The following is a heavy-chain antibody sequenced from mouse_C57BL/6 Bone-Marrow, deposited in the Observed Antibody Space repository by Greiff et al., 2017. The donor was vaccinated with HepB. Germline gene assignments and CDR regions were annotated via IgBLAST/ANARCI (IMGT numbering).Heavy chain of an antibody. D-gene: IGHD1-1*01. CDR2: INYDGSST. J-gene: IGHJ1*03. CDR1: GFTFSDYY. V-gene: IGHV5-16*01. CDR3: ARDQNYYYGRYFDV. Sequence: EVQLVESEGGLVQPGSSMKLSCTASGFTFSDYYMAWVRQVPEKGLEWVANINYDGSSTYYLDSLKSRFIISRDNAKNILYLQMSSLKSEDTATYYCARDQNYYYGRYFDVWGTGTTVTVSS.